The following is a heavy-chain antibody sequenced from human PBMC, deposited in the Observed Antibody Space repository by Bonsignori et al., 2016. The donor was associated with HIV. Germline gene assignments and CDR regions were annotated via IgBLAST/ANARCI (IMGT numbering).Heavy chain of an antibody. V-gene: IGHV4-30-2*04. Sequence: RQAPGKGLEWIGNFYKTGQRDYNPSLRSRVAISVDTSKNQFSLTLHSVTAADTAIYYCARRDCDSDSCAGYHWFDPWGQGALVTVSS. CDR3: ARRDCDSDSCAGYHWFDP. J-gene: IGHJ5*02. CDR2: FYKTGQR. D-gene: IGHD2-21*02.